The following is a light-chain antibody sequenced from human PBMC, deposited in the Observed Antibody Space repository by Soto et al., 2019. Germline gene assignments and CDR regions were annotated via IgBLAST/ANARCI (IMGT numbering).Light chain of an antibody. Sequence: EIVMTQSPATLSVSPGERATLSCRASQSVKSNLAWYQQKRGQGPRVLIYEASSRATGIPARLSASGSGTEFTLTISSLQSEDFAVYYCEQYNNWPITFGGGTNVEIK. CDR3: EQYNNWPIT. V-gene: IGKV3-15*01. J-gene: IGKJ4*01. CDR1: QSVKSN. CDR2: EAS.